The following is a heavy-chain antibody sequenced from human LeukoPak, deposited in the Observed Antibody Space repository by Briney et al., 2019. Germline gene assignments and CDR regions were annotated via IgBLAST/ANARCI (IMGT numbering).Heavy chain of an antibody. CDR2: ISYDGSNK. Sequence: PGGSLRLSCAASGFTFSSYAMHWVRQAPGKGLEWVAVISYDGSNKYYADSVKGRFTISRDNSKNTLYLQMNSLRAEDTAVYYGARGIAAAGTSYYYMDVWGKGTTVTVSS. D-gene: IGHD6-13*01. CDR3: ARGIAAAGTSYYYMDV. J-gene: IGHJ6*03. V-gene: IGHV3-30*01. CDR1: GFTFSSYA.